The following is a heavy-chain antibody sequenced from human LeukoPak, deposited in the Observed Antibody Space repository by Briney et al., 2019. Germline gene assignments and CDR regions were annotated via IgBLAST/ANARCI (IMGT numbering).Heavy chain of an antibody. Sequence: PGGSLRLSCAASGFTFSSYAMNWVRQAPGKGLEWVAIISYDGSNKYYVASVKGRFTISRDNSNNTLYLQMNSLRGEDTAMYYCARDQPTAFDNWGQGTMVTVSS. CDR1: GFTFSSYA. CDR3: ARDQPTAFDN. J-gene: IGHJ3*02. V-gene: IGHV3-30*04. CDR2: ISYDGSNK.